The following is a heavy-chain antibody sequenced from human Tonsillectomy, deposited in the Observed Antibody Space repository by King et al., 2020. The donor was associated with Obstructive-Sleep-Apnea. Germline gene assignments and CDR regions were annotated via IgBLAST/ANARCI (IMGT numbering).Heavy chain of an antibody. CDR3: AKDPYYDILTGYSVLDY. J-gene: IGHJ4*02. CDR2: ISGSGGIT. Sequence: VQLVESGGGLVQPGGSLRLSCAASGFTFSSYAMSWVRQAPGKGLEWVSAISGSGGITFYQDSAKGRFTISRDNSKNTLYLQMNSLRAEDSAVYYCAKDPYYDILTGYSVLDYWGQGPLVTVSS. CDR1: GFTFSSYA. V-gene: IGHV3-23*04. D-gene: IGHD3-9*01.